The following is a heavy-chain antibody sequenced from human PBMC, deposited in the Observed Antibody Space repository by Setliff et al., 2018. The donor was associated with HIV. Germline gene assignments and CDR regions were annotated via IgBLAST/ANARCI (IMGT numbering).Heavy chain of an antibody. CDR2: INHSGST. J-gene: IGHJ4*02. CDR3: ARESPDGLDY. V-gene: IGHV4-34*01. D-gene: IGHD2-8*01. CDR1: GGSFSGYY. Sequence: SETMSLTCAVYGGSFSGYYWSWIRQPPGKGLEWIGEINHSGSTNYNPSLKSRVTMSLDTSMNQFSLKLTSVTAADTAMYFCARESPDGLDYLGQGTLVTVSS.